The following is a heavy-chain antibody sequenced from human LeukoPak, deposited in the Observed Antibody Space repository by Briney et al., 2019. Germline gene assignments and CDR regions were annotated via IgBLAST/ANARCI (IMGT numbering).Heavy chain of an antibody. D-gene: IGHD2-2*01. Sequence: GESLKISCKGSGYSFTNYWIAWVRQMPGKGLEWMGIIYPGDSDTRYSLSFQGQVTISADKSISTAYLQWSSLKASDTAMYYCASKPKYCSSTSCSGFDPWGQGTLVTVSS. J-gene: IGHJ5*02. CDR2: IYPGDSDT. CDR3: ASKPKYCSSTSCSGFDP. V-gene: IGHV5-51*01. CDR1: GYSFTNYW.